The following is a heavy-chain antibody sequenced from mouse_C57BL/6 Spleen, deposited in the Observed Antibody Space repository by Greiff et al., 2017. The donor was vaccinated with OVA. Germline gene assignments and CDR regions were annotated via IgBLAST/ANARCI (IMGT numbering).Heavy chain of an antibody. J-gene: IGHJ1*03. Sequence: QVQLQQSGAELVKPGASVKISCKASGYAFSSYWMNWVKQRPGKGLEWIGQIYPGDGDTNYNGKFKGKATLTADKSSSTAYLQLSSLTSEDSAVYFCARLASHWYFDVWGTGTTVTVSS. CDR3: ARLASHWYFDV. V-gene: IGHV1-80*01. CDR2: IYPGDGDT. D-gene: IGHD6-1*01. CDR1: GYAFSSYW.